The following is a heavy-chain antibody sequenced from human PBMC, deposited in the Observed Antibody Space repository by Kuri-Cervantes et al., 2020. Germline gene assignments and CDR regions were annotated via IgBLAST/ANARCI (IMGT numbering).Heavy chain of an antibody. V-gene: IGHV3-7*01. J-gene: IGHJ5*02. D-gene: IGHD6-13*01. CDR2: IWPDGSAT. CDR1: GFTFSNYW. CDR3: ARDALNPGIAAAENWFDP. Sequence: GGSLRLSCVISGFTFSNYWMSWVRQAPGQGLEWVALIWPDGSATYYLDSVKGRFTVSRDNAKNSLYLQMNSLRAEDTAVYYCARDALNPGIAAAENWFDPWGQGTLVTVSS.